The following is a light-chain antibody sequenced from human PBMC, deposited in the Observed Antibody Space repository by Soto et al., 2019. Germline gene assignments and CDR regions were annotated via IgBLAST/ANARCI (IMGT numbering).Light chain of an antibody. CDR3: QQYGSSPFT. J-gene: IGKJ3*01. CDR2: GAS. V-gene: IGKV3-20*01. CDR1: QSVSSSY. Sequence: EFVLTQSPGTLSLSPGERATLSCRASQSVSSSYLAWYQQKPGQAPRLLIYGASSRATGIPARFSGGGSGTDFTLTISRLEPEDFAVYYCQQYGSSPFTFGPGTKVDIK.